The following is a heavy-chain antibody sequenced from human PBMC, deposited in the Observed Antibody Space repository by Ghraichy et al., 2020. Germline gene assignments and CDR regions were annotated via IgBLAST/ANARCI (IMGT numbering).Heavy chain of an antibody. D-gene: IGHD6-19*01. CDR1: GFTFSSYA. V-gene: IGHV3-23*01. CDR3: AKEYSSSEDYFDY. J-gene: IGHJ4*02. CDR2: ISGSGGST. Sequence: GGSLRLSCAASGFTFSSYAMSWVRQAPGKGLEWVSAISGSGGSTYYADSVKGRFIISRDNSKNTLYVQMRSLRAEDTAVYYCAKEYSSSEDYFDYWGQGTLVTVSS.